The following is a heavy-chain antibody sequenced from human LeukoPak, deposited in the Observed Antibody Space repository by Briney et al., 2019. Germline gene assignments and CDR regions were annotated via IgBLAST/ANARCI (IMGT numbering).Heavy chain of an antibody. D-gene: IGHD1-26*01. CDR2: ISGSGGST. CDR1: GFTFSSYA. CDR3: AEDNGWSGSYYSPYFDY. Sequence: GGSLRLSCAASGFTFSSYAMSWVRQAPGKGLEWVSAISGSGGSTYYADSVKGRFTISRDNSKNTLYLQMNSLRAEDTAVYYCAEDNGWSGSYYSPYFDYWGQGTLVTVSS. J-gene: IGHJ4*02. V-gene: IGHV3-23*01.